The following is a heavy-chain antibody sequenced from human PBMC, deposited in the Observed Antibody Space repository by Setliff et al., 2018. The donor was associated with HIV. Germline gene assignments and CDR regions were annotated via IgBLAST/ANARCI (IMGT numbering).Heavy chain of an antibody. V-gene: IGHV1-3*01. CDR2: INLVTGKT. D-gene: IGHD3-16*01. CDR3: ANGGSGDQFDY. CDR1: GNTFTRQSHD. J-gene: IGHJ4*02. Sequence: ASVKVSCKSSGNTFTRQSHDLHWVRQVPGEGLEWMGWINLVTGKTAYLRKFQGRVTVTRDTSASTAYMEMTSLSSEDTAVYYCANGGSGDQFDYWGQGTLVTVSS.